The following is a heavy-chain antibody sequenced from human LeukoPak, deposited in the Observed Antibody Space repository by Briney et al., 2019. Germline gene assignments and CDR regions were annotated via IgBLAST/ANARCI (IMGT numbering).Heavy chain of an antibody. V-gene: IGHV4-4*07. CDR3: ARVSSAGIWDY. CDR2: IYTSGST. CDR1: GDSFSGYY. Sequence: SETLSLTCTVSGDSFSGYYWSWIRQPAGKGLEWIGRIYTSGSTNYSPSLKSRVTMSVDTSKNQFSQKLSSVTAADTAVYYCARVSSAGIWDYWGQGTLVTVSS. J-gene: IGHJ4*02. D-gene: IGHD6-19*01.